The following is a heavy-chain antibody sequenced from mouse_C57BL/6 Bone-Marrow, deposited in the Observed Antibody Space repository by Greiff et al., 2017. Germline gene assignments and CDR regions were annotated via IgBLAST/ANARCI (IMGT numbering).Heavy chain of an antibody. CDR2: IYPRDGST. CDR3: ARSGRLRRGYAMDY. CDR1: GYTFTSYD. V-gene: IGHV1-85*01. J-gene: IGHJ4*01. D-gene: IGHD2-4*01. Sequence: QVQLQQSGPELVKPGASVKLSCKASGYTFTSYDINWVKQRPGQGLEWIGWIYPRDGSTKYNEKFKGKATLTVDTSSSTAYMELRSLTSEDSAVYFCARSGRLRRGYAMDYWGQGTSVTVSS.